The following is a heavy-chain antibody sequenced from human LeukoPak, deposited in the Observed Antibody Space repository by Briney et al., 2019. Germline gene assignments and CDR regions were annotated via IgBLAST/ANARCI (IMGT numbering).Heavy chain of an antibody. CDR1: GFTFSSYW. Sequence: PGGSLTLSCAASGFTFSSYWMSWVRQAPGKGLEWVANIKQDGSEKYYVDSVKGRFTIPRDNAKNSLYLQMNSLRAEDPAVYYCARGAVAGQKGAYYYYGMDVWGQGTTVTVSS. D-gene: IGHD6-19*01. CDR3: ARGAVAGQKGAYYYYGMDV. J-gene: IGHJ6*02. CDR2: IKQDGSEK. V-gene: IGHV3-7*04.